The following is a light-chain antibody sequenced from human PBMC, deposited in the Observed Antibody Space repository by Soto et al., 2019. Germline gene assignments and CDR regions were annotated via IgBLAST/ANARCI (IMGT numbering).Light chain of an antibody. Sequence: DIQMTQSPSTLSATAGDRVTITCRASQRISSWFAWYQHKPGKAPKLLIYDASNLDSGVPSRFSGSGSGTEFSVTISTLQPDDCATYYCQQYENYWTFGKGTRVEIK. CDR1: QRISSW. CDR2: DAS. CDR3: QQYENYWT. J-gene: IGKJ1*01. V-gene: IGKV1-5*01.